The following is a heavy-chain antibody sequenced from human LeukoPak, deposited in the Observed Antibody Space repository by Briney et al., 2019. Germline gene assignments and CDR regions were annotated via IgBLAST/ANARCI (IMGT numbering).Heavy chain of an antibody. CDR2: ISSSSSYI. CDR3: ARTVELLWFGELSQADFDY. CDR1: GFTFSSYS. J-gene: IGHJ4*02. Sequence: GGSLRLSCAASGFTFSSYSMNWVRQAPGKGLKWVSSISSSSSYIYYADSVKGRLTISRDNAKNSLYLQMNSLRAEDTAVYYCARTVELLWFGELSQADFDYWGQGTLVTVSS. D-gene: IGHD3-10*01. V-gene: IGHV3-21*01.